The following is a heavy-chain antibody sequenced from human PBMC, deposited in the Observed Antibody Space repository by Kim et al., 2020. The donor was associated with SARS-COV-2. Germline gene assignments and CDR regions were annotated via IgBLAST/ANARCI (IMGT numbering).Heavy chain of an antibody. D-gene: IGHD2-21*02. CDR3: ARGATDCGGDCYSNAPDY. J-gene: IGHJ4*02. CDR1: GGSISSSSYY. V-gene: IGHV4-39*07. CDR2: IYYSGST. Sequence: SETLSLTCTVSGGSISSSSYYWGWIRQPPGKGLEWIGCIYYSGSTYYNPSLKSRVTISVDTSKNQFSLKLSSVTAADTAVYYCARGATDCGGDCYSNAPDYWGQGTLVTVSS.